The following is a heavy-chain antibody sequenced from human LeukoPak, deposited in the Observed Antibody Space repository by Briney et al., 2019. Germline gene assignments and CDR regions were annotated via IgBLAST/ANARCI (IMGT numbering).Heavy chain of an antibody. J-gene: IGHJ4*02. CDR1: GGSISSYY. CDR2: IYYSGST. CDR3: ARGKIKFGDRHSPFDY. V-gene: IGHV4-59*01. Sequence: SETLSLTCTVSGGSISSYYWSWIRQPPGKGLEWIGYIYYSGSTNYNPSLKSRVTISVDTSKNQFSLKLSSVTAADTAVYYCARGKIKFGDRHSPFDYWGQGTLVTVSS. D-gene: IGHD4-17*01.